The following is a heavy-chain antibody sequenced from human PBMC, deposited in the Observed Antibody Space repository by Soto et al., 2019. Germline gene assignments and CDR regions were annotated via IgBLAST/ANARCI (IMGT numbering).Heavy chain of an antibody. V-gene: IGHV3-13*05. CDR1: GFTLSAYD. Sequence: PGGSLRLSCAASGFTLSAYDMHWVRQAEGKGLEWVSALGAADDPYYLVSVKGRFTISRENAKNSLYLQMNNLSAGDTAVYYCARAYSGRLPRRADYFYAMDVWGQGTTVTVSS. CDR3: ARAYSGRLPRRADYFYAMDV. CDR2: LGAADDP. J-gene: IGHJ6*02. D-gene: IGHD2-15*01.